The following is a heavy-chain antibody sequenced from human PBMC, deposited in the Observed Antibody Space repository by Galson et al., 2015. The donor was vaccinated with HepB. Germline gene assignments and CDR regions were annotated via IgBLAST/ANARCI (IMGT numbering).Heavy chain of an antibody. Sequence: SLRLSCAVSDFTVSNNYMSWVRQAPGKGLEWVSTIYSDGTTHYTDSVKGRFTISRDNSKNTLYLQMNSLRVEDTAVYYCARDREEAVAAWSYRHMDVWGKGTTVSVSS. D-gene: IGHD6-6*01. CDR2: IYSDGTT. CDR1: DFTVSNNY. CDR3: ARDREEAVAAWSYRHMDV. V-gene: IGHV3-53*01. J-gene: IGHJ6*03.